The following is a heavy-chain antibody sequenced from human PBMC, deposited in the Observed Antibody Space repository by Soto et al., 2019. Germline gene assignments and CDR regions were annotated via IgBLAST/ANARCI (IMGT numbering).Heavy chain of an antibody. D-gene: IGHD6-19*01. V-gene: IGHV3-23*01. CDR3: AKVERAVAGIID. CDR1: GFTFSSYA. Sequence: EVQLLESGGGLVQPGGSLRLSCAASGFTFSSYAMSWVRQAPGKGLDWVSAISVSVGSTYYADSVKGRFTISRDNSKNTLYLQMNSLRAEDTALYYCAKVERAVAGIIDWGQGTLVTVSS. J-gene: IGHJ4*02. CDR2: ISVSVGST.